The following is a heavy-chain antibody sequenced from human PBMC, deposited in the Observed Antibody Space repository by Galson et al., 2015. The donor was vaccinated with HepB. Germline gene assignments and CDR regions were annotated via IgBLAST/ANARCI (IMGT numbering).Heavy chain of an antibody. CDR2: IKSKTDGGTT. CDR3: TTDDSAITMVRADAFDI. D-gene: IGHD3-10*01. J-gene: IGHJ3*02. Sequence: SLRLSCAASGFTFSNAWMNWVRQAPGKGLEWVGRIKSKTDGGTTDYAAPVKGRFTISRDDSKNTLYLQMNSLKTEDTAVYYCTTDDSAITMVRADAFDIWGQGTMVTVSS. CDR1: GFTFSNAW. V-gene: IGHV3-15*07.